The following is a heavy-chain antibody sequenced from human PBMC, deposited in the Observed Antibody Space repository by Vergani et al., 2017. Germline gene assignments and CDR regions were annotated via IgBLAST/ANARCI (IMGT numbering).Heavy chain of an antibody. V-gene: IGHV3-66*02. CDR3: ARVLTGCSGGICYNGIDV. D-gene: IGHD2-15*01. CDR1: GFTVSSNY. CDR2: IYSGGST. J-gene: IGHJ6*02. Sequence: EVQLVESGGGLVQPGGSLRLSCAASGFTVSSNYMSWVRQAPGKGLEWVSVIYSGGSTYYADSVKGRFTISRDNSKNTLYLQMNSLRAEDTAVYYCARVLTGCSGGICYNGIDVWGQATTVTVSS.